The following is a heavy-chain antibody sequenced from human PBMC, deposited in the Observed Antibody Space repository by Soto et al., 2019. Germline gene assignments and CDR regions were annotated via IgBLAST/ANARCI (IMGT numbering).Heavy chain of an antibody. Sequence: GESLKISCAASGFTFSNAWMSWVRQAPGKGLEWVGRIKSKTDGGTTDYAAPVKGRFTISRDDSKNTLYLQMNSLKTEDTAVYYCTTERYYDSSGYYYWGQGTLVTVSS. D-gene: IGHD3-22*01. CDR2: IKSKTDGGTT. CDR1: GFTFSNAW. J-gene: IGHJ4*02. V-gene: IGHV3-15*01. CDR3: TTERYYDSSGYYY.